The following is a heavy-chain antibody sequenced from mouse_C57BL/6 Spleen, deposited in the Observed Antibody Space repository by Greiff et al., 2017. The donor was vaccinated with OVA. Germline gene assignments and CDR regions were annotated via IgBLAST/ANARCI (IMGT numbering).Heavy chain of an antibody. J-gene: IGHJ1*03. V-gene: IGHV1-26*01. Sequence: VQLQQSGPELVKPGASVKISCKASGYTFTDYYMNWVKQSHGKSLEWIGDINPNNGGTSYNQKFKGKATLTVAQSSSTAYMELRSLTSDDSAVYYCARRNYYGSRYDWYFDVWGTGTTVTVSS. CDR2: INPNNGGT. CDR3: ARRNYYGSRYDWYFDV. CDR1: GYTFTDYY. D-gene: IGHD1-1*01.